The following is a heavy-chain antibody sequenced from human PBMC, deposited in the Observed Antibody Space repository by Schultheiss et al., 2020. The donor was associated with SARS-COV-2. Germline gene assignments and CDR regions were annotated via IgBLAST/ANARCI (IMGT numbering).Heavy chain of an antibody. V-gene: IGHV3-48*04. J-gene: IGHJ4*02. Sequence: GGSLRLSCAASKFTFSSYSMNWVRQAPGKGLEWVSYISSSSSTIYYADSVKGRFTISRDNAKNTLFLQMNSLRAEDTAVFYCAKRGSEGAGRLLDYWGQGSLVTVSS. CDR2: ISSSSSTI. D-gene: IGHD6-6*01. CDR1: KFTFSSYS. CDR3: AKRGSEGAGRLLDY.